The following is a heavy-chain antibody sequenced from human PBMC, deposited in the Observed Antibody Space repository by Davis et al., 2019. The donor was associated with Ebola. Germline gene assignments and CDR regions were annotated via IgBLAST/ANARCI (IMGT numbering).Heavy chain of an antibody. V-gene: IGHV3-21*01. CDR2: ISSSSTYI. CDR3: AREPIMIPTRRDFDY. CDR1: GFTFSAYN. D-gene: IGHD3-16*01. J-gene: IGHJ4*02. Sequence: GESLKISCAASGFTFSAYNMNWVRQAPGKGLEWVSSISSSSTYIYYADSVKGRFTISRDNANNSLYLQMDSLGAEDTAVYYCAREPIMIPTRRDFDYWGQGSLVTVSS.